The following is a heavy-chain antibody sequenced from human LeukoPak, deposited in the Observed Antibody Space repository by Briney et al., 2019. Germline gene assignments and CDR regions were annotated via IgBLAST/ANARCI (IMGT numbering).Heavy chain of an antibody. J-gene: IGHJ4*02. CDR3: AGQWLVSDY. CDR1: GFTFSSYE. Sequence: PGGSLRLSCAASGFTFSSYEMNWVRQAPGKGLEWVSYISSSGSTIYYADSVKGRFTISRDNAKNSLYLQMNSLRAEDTAVYYCAGQWLVSDYWGQGTLVTVSS. D-gene: IGHD6-19*01. V-gene: IGHV3-48*03. CDR2: ISSSGSTI.